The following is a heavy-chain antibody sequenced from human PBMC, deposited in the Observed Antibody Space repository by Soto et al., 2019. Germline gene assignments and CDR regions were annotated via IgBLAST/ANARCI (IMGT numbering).Heavy chain of an antibody. J-gene: IGHJ3*02. CDR3: ARDGGYCSGGSCLDAFDI. D-gene: IGHD2-15*01. CDR1: GFTFSSYG. Sequence: GGSLRLSCAASGFTFSSYGMHWVRQAPGKGLEWVAVIWYDGSNKFYADSVKGRFTISRDNSKNTLYLQMNSLRAEDTAVYYCARDGGYCSGGSCLDAFDIWGQGTMVTVSS. V-gene: IGHV3-33*01. CDR2: IWYDGSNK.